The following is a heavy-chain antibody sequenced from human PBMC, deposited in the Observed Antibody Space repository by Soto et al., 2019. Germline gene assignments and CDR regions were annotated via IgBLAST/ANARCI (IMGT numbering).Heavy chain of an antibody. CDR3: AKGVRSYYYYGMDV. CDR2: ISGSGGST. V-gene: IGHV3-23*01. J-gene: IGHJ6*02. Sequence: GGSLRLSCAASGFTFSSYAMTWVRQAPGKGLEWVSGISGSGGSTYYADSVKGRFTISRDNSKNTMYLQMNSLRAEDTAVYYCAKGVRSYYYYGMDVWGQGTTVTVSS. D-gene: IGHD3-22*01. CDR1: GFTFSSYA.